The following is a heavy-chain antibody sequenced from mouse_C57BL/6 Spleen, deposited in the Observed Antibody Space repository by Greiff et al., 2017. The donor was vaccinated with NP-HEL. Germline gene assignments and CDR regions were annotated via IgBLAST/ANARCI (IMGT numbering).Heavy chain of an antibody. CDR3: ARLSIYYDYDGNAMDY. V-gene: IGHV1-64*01. CDR1: GYTFTSYW. J-gene: IGHJ4*01. CDR2: IHPNSGST. Sequence: QVQLQQSGAELVKPGASVKLSCKASGYTFTSYWMHWVKQRPGQGLEWIGMIHPNSGSTNYNEKFKSKATLTVDKSSSTAYMQLSSLTSEDSAVYYCARLSIYYDYDGNAMDYWGQGTSVTVSS. D-gene: IGHD2-4*01.